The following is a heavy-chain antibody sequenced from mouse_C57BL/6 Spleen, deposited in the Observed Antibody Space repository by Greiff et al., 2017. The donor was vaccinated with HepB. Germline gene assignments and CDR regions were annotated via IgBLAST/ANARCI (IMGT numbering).Heavy chain of an antibody. Sequence: EVHLVESGGGLVQPGGSLKLSCAASGFTFSDYYMYWVRQTPEKRLEWVAYISNGGGSTYYPDTVKGRFTISRDNAKNTLYLQMSRLKSEDTAMYYCARHRGSGYFDVWGTGTTVTVSS. CDR3: ARHRGSGYFDV. D-gene: IGHD1-1*01. CDR2: ISNGGGST. CDR1: GFTFSDYY. V-gene: IGHV5-12*01. J-gene: IGHJ1*03.